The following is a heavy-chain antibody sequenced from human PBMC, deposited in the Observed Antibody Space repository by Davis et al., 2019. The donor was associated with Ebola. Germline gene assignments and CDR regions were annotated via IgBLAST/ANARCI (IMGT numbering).Heavy chain of an antibody. CDR1: GFTFSSYA. Sequence: GESLKISCAASGFTFSSYAMSWVRQAPGKGLEWVSGISGSGGITKYADSVKGRFTISRDNSKNTLYLQMNSLRAEDTAVYYCAKDFEAYCGGDCYPDYWGQGTLVTVSS. CDR2: ISGSGGIT. CDR3: AKDFEAYCGGDCYPDY. J-gene: IGHJ4*02. V-gene: IGHV3-23*01. D-gene: IGHD2-21*02.